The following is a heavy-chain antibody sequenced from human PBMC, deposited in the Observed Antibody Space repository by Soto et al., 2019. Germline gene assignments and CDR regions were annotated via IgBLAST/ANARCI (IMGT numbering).Heavy chain of an antibody. D-gene: IGHD3-3*01. CDR2: ISWNSGSI. CDR1: GFTFDDYA. Sequence: EVQLVESGGGLVQPGRSLRLSCAASGFTFDDYAMHWVRQAPGKGLEWVSGISWNSGSIGYADSVQGRFTISSDNAKNSLYLQMNSLRAEDTALYYCAKAFRDFWSGYYFFDYWGQGTLVTVSS. J-gene: IGHJ4*02. CDR3: AKAFRDFWSGYYFFDY. V-gene: IGHV3-9*01.